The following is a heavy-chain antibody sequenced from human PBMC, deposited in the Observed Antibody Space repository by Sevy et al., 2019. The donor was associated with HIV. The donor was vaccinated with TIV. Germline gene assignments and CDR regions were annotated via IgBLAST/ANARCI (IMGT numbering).Heavy chain of an antibody. D-gene: IGHD6-19*01. CDR2: IIPIFGTA. CDR1: GGTFSSYA. CDR3: ARAKWRDDYSSGWYAGYYGMDV. V-gene: IGHV1-69*13. Sequence: ASVKVSCKASGGTFSSYAISWVRQAPGQGLEWMGGIIPIFGTANYAQKFQGRVTITAEESTSTAYMELSSLRSEDTAVYYCARAKWRDDYSSGWYAGYYGMDVWGQGTTVTVSS. J-gene: IGHJ6*02.